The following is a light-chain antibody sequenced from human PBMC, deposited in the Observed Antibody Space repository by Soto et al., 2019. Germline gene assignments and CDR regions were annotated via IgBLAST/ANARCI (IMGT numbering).Light chain of an antibody. CDR3: SSYTSSSTTV. CDR2: DVS. CDR1: SSDVGGYNY. J-gene: IGLJ1*01. V-gene: IGLV2-14*01. Sequence: QSALAQPASVSGSPGQSITISCTGTSSDVGGYNYVSWYQQHPGKAPKLMIYDVSNRPSGVSNRFSGSKSGNTASLTISGLQAEGEADYYCSSYTSSSTTVFGTGTKVTVL.